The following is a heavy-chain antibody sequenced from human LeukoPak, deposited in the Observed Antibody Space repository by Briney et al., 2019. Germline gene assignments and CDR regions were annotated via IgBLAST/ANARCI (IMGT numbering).Heavy chain of an antibody. CDR1: GFTFSSYA. Sequence: PGGSLRLSCAASGFTFSSYAMSWVRQAPGKGLEWVSVIYSGGSTYYADSVKGRFIISRDNSKNTLYLQMNSLRAEDTAVYYCARGRDGYDYWGQGTLVTVSS. CDR2: IYSGGST. J-gene: IGHJ4*02. D-gene: IGHD5-24*01. V-gene: IGHV3-53*01. CDR3: ARGRDGYDY.